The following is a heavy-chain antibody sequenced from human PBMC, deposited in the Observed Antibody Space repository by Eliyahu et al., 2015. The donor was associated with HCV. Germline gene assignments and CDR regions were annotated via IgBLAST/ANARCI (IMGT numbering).Heavy chain of an antibody. V-gene: IGHV3-9*01. Sequence: EVQLVESGGDLVQXGRSLRLSCAASGFXINDYVMYWVRQSPGKGLEWVAGLGRNRNMIAYGESVEGRFIISRDNAKNSLYLQMNNLRIEDTAFYYCAKVASSTAILLGAFDLWGRGTLVTVSS. CDR3: AKVASSTAILLGAFDL. D-gene: IGHD3-3*02. J-gene: IGHJ3*01. CDR1: GFXINDYV. CDR2: LGRNRNMI.